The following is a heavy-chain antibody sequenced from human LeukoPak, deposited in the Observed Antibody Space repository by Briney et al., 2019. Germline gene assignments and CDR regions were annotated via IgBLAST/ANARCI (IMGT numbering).Heavy chain of an antibody. CDR3: ARGLYYYDSSVGAFDI. CDR1: GYSFTSNY. D-gene: IGHD3-22*01. CDR2: IYPRDGST. V-gene: IGHV1-46*01. J-gene: IGHJ3*02. Sequence: ASVKVSCKVSGYSFTSNYIHWVRQAPGQGLEWMGMIYPRDGSTSYAQRFQDRVTVTRDTSTSTVHMELSGLRSEDTAVYYCARGLYYYDSSVGAFDIWGQGTMVTVSS.